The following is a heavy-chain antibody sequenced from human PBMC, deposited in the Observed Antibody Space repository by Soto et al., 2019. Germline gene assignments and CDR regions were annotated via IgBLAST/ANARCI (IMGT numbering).Heavy chain of an antibody. J-gene: IGHJ6*02. D-gene: IGHD6-13*01. CDR2: INHSGRT. V-gene: IGHV4-34*01. CDR1: GGSFSGYY. CDR3: ARAAKTGIAAAGTVRVRGYYYGMDV. Sequence: PSETLSLTCAVYGGSFSGYYWSWIRQPPGKGLEWIGEINHSGRTNYNPSIKSRVTISVDTSKNQFSLKLSSVTAADTVVYYFARAAKTGIAAAGTVRVRGYYYGMDVWGQGTTVTVS.